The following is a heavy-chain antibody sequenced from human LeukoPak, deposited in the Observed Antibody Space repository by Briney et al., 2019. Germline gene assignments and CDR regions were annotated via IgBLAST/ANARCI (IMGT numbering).Heavy chain of an antibody. Sequence: PGGSLRLSCAGSGFTFSRYWMSWVRQAPGKGLEWVSVLYSGGSTYYADSVRGRSTISRDNSKNTLYLQMDSLRAEDTAVYYCVKEGVGSSYFFNYWGQGTLVTVSS. J-gene: IGHJ4*02. D-gene: IGHD1-26*01. V-gene: IGHV3-53*01. CDR3: VKEGVGSSYFFNY. CDR2: LYSGGST. CDR1: GFTFSRYW.